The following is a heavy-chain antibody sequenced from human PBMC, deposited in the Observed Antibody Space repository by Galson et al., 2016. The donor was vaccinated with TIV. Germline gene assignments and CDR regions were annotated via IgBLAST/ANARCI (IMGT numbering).Heavy chain of an antibody. V-gene: IGHV1-69*13. J-gene: IGHJ4*01. CDR3: ARDYRIMSTTTLGL. CDR1: EDTFSNHA. Sequence: SVKVSCKASEDTFSNHAISWARQAPGQGLEWMGRIVPIFRTPTYAQKFQGRVTLTADESTSTAYMELSNLRSEDTAVYFCARDYRIMSTTTLGLWGQGTLVTVSS. CDR2: IVPIFRTP. D-gene: IGHD2-2*01.